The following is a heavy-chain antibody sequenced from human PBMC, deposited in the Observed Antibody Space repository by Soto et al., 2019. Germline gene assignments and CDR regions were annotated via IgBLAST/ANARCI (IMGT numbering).Heavy chain of an antibody. D-gene: IGHD3-3*01. J-gene: IGHJ6*02. CDR3: ARDLLPYDFWSGYYYYGMDV. CDR1: GFTFSSYA. Sequence: QVQLVESGGGVVQPGRSLRLSCAASGFTFSSYAMHWVRQAPGKGLEWVAVISYDGSNKYYADSVKGRFTISRDNSKNTLYLQMTSLRAEDTAVYYCARDLLPYDFWSGYYYYGMDVWGQGTTVTVSS. CDR2: ISYDGSNK. V-gene: IGHV3-30-3*01.